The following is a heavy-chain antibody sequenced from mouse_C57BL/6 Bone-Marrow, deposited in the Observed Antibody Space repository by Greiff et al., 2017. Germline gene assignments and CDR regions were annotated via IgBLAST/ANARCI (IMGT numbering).Heavy chain of an antibody. Sequence: QVQLQQSGAELVRPGASVTLSCKASGYTFTDYEMHWVKQTPVHGLEWIGAIDPETGGTAYNQKFKGKAILTADKSSSTAYMGLRSLTSEDSAVYYCTMGQLRGWFAYWGQGTLVTVSA. D-gene: IGHD3-2*02. J-gene: IGHJ3*01. CDR3: TMGQLRGWFAY. V-gene: IGHV1-15*01. CDR1: GYTFTDYE. CDR2: IDPETGGT.